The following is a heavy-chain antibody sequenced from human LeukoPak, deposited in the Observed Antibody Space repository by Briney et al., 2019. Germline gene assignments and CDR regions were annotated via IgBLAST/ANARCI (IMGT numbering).Heavy chain of an antibody. CDR1: GFTVSSNY. D-gene: IGHD3-10*01. CDR3: ARAWWFGEDAFDI. V-gene: IGHV3-53*01. J-gene: IGHJ3*02. Sequence: PGGSLRLSRAASGFTVSSNYMSWVRQAPGKGLEWVSVIYSGGSTYYADSVKGRFTISRDNSKNTLYLQMNSLRAEDTAVYYCARAWWFGEDAFDIWGQGTMVTVSS. CDR2: IYSGGST.